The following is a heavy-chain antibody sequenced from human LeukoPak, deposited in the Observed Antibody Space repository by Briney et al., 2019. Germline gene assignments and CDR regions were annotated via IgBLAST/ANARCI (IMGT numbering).Heavy chain of an antibody. D-gene: IGHD3-10*01. J-gene: IGHJ4*02. CDR3: ARQVVPAAMLLWFGELSYDY. CDR1: GGSISSSSYY. CDR2: IYYSGST. V-gene: IGHV4-39*01. Sequence: SETLSLTCTVSGGSISSSSYYWGWIRQPPGKGLEWIGSIYYSGSTYYNPSLKSRVTISVDTSKNQFSLKLSSVTAADTAVYYCARQVVPAAMLLWFGELSYDYWGQGTLVTVSS.